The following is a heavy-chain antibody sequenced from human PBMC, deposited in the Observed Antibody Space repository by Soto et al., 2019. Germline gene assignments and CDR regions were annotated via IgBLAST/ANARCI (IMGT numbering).Heavy chain of an antibody. CDR1: VCSLTTIFY. J-gene: IGHJ3*02. V-gene: IGHV4-38-2*02. Sequence: SDTLSLTCTVPVCSLTTIFYWGWFRQPPGRGLEWIGSIYYSGSTYYNTSVRSRVTISVDTSKNQFSLKLSSVTAADTAVYYCAREWMVRGTDAFDIWGQGTMVT. CDR2: IYYSGST. CDR3: AREWMVRGTDAFDI. D-gene: IGHD3-10*01.